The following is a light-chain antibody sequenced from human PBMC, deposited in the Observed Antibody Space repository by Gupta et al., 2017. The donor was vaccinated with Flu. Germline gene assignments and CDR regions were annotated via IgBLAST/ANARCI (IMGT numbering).Light chain of an antibody. Sequence: TLSLSPGEGATLACRASQSVKQNYLDWYKQKRGQAPRLLIYGASTRDTGITNRFSGSGSGTDLTLTISRREQEDFAVYYCKQYGSSPLFTFGHGTKVEIK. CDR2: GAS. CDR1: QSVKQNY. CDR3: KQYGSSPLFT. V-gene: IGKV3-20*01. J-gene: IGKJ3*01.